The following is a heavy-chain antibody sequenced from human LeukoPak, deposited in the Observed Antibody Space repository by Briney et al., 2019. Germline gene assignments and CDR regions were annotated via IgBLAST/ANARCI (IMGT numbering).Heavy chain of an antibody. CDR2: IYYSGGT. V-gene: IGHV4-39*07. CDR3: ARGVPVDY. J-gene: IGHJ4*02. D-gene: IGHD1-1*01. Sequence: PSETLSLTCTVSGGSISSSSYYWGWIRQPPGKGLEWIGSIYYSGGTYYNPSLKSRVTISVDTSKNQFSLKLSSVTAADTAVYYCARGVPVDYWGQGTLVTVSS. CDR1: GGSISSSSYY.